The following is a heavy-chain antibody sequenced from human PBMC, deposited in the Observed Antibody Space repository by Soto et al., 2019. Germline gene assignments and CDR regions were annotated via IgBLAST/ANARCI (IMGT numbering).Heavy chain of an antibody. Sequence: QVQLRESGPGLVQPSQTLSLTCTVSGGSISSGGYYWTWIRQHPGKGLEWIGYIYYTGSAYYNPSLKTRLTLTIDTSRSQFSLKLSAVAPADSAVYYCERPYSGSSRGLEVWGQGTTVTVSS. CDR1: GGSISSGGYY. J-gene: IGHJ6*02. V-gene: IGHV4-31*03. CDR2: IYYTGSA. D-gene: IGHD6-6*01. CDR3: ERPYSGSSRGLEV.